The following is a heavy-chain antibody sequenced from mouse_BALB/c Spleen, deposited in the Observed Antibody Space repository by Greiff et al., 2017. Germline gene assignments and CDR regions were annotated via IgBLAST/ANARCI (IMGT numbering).Heavy chain of an antibody. J-gene: IGHJ4*01. Sequence: VKLVESGPGLVAPSQSLSITCTVSGFSLTSYGVHWVRQPPGKGLEWLGVIWAGGSTNYNSALMSRLSISKDNSKSQVFLKMNSLQTDDTAMYYCARENYGYDRGYAMDYWGQGTSVTVSS. CDR2: IWAGGST. V-gene: IGHV2-9*02. CDR1: GFSLTSYG. D-gene: IGHD2-2*01. CDR3: ARENYGYDRGYAMDY.